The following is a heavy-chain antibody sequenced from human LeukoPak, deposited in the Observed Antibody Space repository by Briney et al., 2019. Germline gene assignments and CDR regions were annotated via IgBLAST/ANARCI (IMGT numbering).Heavy chain of an antibody. Sequence: GGSLRLSCAASGFTFSGYDMNWVRQAPGRGLEWVSSISGSSSYIYYADSMKGRFTISRDNGKNSLFLQMNSLRVEDTAVYYCARDGRHYYGSGNYYSKDAFDIWGQGTMVTVSS. CDR3: ARDGRHYYGSGNYYSKDAFDI. D-gene: IGHD3-10*01. CDR1: GFTFSGYD. V-gene: IGHV3-21*01. J-gene: IGHJ3*02. CDR2: ISGSSSYI.